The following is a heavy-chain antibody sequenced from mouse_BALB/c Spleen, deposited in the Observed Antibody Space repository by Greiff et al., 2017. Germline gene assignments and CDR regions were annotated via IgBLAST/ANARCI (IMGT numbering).Heavy chain of an antibody. Sequence: EVMLVESGGGLVKPGGSLKLSCAASGFAFSSYDMSWVRQTPEKRLEWVAYISSGSSTIYYADTVKGRFTISRDNPKNTLFLQMTSLRSEDTAMYYCARSRDPRGYFDYWGQGTTLTVSS. V-gene: IGHV5-12-1*01. CDR1: GFAFSSYD. J-gene: IGHJ2*01. CDR3: ARSRDPRGYFDY. CDR2: ISSGSSTI. D-gene: IGHD3-3*01.